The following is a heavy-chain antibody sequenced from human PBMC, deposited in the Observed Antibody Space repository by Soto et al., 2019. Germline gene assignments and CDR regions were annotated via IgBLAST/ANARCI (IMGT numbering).Heavy chain of an antibody. Sequence: QVQLQESGPGLMKPSETLSLTCTVSGASITGSSYWSWIRQPAGKGLEWIGRFSLSGTTNYNPSLRGRVTMSADVSKNQFSLRLTSVTAADTALYYCARAMTPLGAPAWYYFDSWGQGTPVTVSS. CDR3: ARAMTPLGAPAWYYFDS. V-gene: IGHV4-4*07. CDR1: GASITGSSY. CDR2: FSLSGTT. D-gene: IGHD2-15*01. J-gene: IGHJ4*02.